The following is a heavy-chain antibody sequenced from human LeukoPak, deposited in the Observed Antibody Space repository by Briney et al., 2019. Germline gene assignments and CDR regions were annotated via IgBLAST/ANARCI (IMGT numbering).Heavy chain of an antibody. J-gene: IGHJ4*02. CDR3: ARANRYDLYFDY. V-gene: IGHV4-38-2*02. CDR1: GYSISSGHY. Sequence: SETLSLTCTVSGYSISSGHYWGWIRQPPGKGLEWTGSIDHSGSTYYNPSLKSRITISVDTSKNQFSLKLSSVTAADTAVYYCARANRYDLYFDYWGQGTLVTVSS. D-gene: IGHD5-12*01. CDR2: IDHSGST.